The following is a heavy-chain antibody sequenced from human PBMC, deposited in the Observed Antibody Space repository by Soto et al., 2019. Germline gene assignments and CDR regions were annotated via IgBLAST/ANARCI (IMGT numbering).Heavy chain of an antibody. Sequence: PGGSLRLSCAASGFTFSSYWMSWVRQAPGKGLEWVANIKQDGSEKYYVDSVKGRFTISRDNAKNSLYLQMNSLRAEDTAVYYCARVGADYYGSGSYMGLYYYYYYYMDVWGKGTTVTVSS. J-gene: IGHJ6*03. V-gene: IGHV3-7*01. CDR2: IKQDGSEK. CDR3: ARVGADYYGSGSYMGLYYYYYYYMDV. CDR1: GFTFSSYW. D-gene: IGHD3-10*01.